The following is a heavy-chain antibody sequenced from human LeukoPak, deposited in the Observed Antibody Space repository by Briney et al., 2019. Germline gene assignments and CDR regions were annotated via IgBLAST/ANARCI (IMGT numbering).Heavy chain of an antibody. CDR3: AKDLRPGYSSSWYANYFDY. Sequence: GGSLRLSCAASGFTFSSYAMSWVRQAPGKGLEWVSAISGSGGSTYYADSVKGRFTISRDNSKNTLYLQMNSLRAEDTAVYYRAKDLRPGYSSSWYANYFDYWGQGTLVTVSS. CDR1: GFTFSSYA. CDR2: ISGSGGST. J-gene: IGHJ4*02. V-gene: IGHV3-23*01. D-gene: IGHD6-13*01.